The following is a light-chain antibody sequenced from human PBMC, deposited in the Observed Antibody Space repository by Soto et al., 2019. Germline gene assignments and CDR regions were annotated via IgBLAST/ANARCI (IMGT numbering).Light chain of an antibody. V-gene: IGLV2-14*01. Sequence: QSALTQPASVSGSPGQSVTISCTGTSNDVGGYNYVSWYQQHPGKAPKLVIYEVSHRPSGIPGRFSGSKSGNTASLTISGLQGDDEADYFCSSYTASSPYVFGAGTQLTVL. CDR1: SNDVGGYNY. J-gene: IGLJ7*01. CDR3: SSYTASSPYV. CDR2: EVS.